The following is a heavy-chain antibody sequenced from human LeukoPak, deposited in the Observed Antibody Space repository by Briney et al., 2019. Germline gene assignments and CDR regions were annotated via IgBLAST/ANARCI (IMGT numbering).Heavy chain of an antibody. Sequence: KTGGSLRLSCAASGFTFSSYEMNWVRQAPGKGLEWVSYISSSGSTIYYADSVKGRFTISRDNAKNSLYLQMNSLRAEDTAVYYCARDLEYSSSSLGYWGQGTLVTVSS. J-gene: IGHJ4*02. CDR1: GFTFSSYE. CDR3: ARDLEYSSSSLGY. V-gene: IGHV3-48*03. D-gene: IGHD6-6*01. CDR2: ISSSGSTI.